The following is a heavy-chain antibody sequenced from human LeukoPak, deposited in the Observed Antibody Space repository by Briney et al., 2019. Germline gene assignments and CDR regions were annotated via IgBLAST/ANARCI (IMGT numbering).Heavy chain of an antibody. D-gene: IGHD6-13*01. V-gene: IGHV4-4*02. CDR2: IHHSGNA. CDR1: GGSINGSEW. Sequence: SETLSLTCAVSGGSINGSEWWNWVRQSPGKGLEWIAEIHHSGNAIYNPSLKSRVAISMDKSTNQFSLMLTSVTAADTAVYYCARDSTSGSSWFFDYWGREPWSPSPQ. J-gene: IGHJ4*02. CDR3: ARDSTSGSSWFFDY.